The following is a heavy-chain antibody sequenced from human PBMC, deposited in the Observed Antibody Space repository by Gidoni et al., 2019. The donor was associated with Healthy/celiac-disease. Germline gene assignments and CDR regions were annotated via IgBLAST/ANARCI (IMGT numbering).Heavy chain of an antibody. CDR1: GGTFSSYA. Sequence: QVQLVQSGAEVKKPGSSVKVSCKASGGTFSSYAISWVRQAPGQGLEWMGGIIPIFGTANYAQKFQGRVTITADESTSTAYMELSSLRSEDTAVYYCARGSYNWNYGSYYYGMDVWGQGTTVTVSS. D-gene: IGHD1-7*01. V-gene: IGHV1-69*01. J-gene: IGHJ6*02. CDR2: IIPIFGTA. CDR3: ARGSYNWNYGSYYYGMDV.